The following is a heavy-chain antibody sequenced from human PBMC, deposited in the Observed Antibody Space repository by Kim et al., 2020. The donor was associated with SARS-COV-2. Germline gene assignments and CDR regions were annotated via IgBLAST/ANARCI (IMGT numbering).Heavy chain of an antibody. CDR2: ISTSGSTI. CDR1: GFTFSSYE. D-gene: IGHD3-10*01. Sequence: GGSLRLSCAASGFTFSSYEMNWVRQAPGKGLEWVSYISTSGSTIYYADSVKGRFTISRDNARNSLYLQMNSLRAEDTAVYYCAREVIGSGNYYNVVDYWGQGTLVTVSS. CDR3: AREVIGSGNYYNVVDY. V-gene: IGHV3-48*03. J-gene: IGHJ4*02.